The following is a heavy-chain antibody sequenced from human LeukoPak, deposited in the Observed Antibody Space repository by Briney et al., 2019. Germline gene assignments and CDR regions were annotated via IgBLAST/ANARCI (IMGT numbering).Heavy chain of an antibody. V-gene: IGHV1-2*02. D-gene: IGHD6-13*01. CDR1: GYTFTGYY. J-gene: IGHJ6*03. Sequence: ASVKVSCKASGYTFTGYYIHWVRQAPGQGLEWMGWINPNSGGTNYAQKFQGRVTITADKSTSTAYMELSSLRSEDTAVYYCARTFCSSSWYFNYYYYMDVWGKGTTVTVSS. CDR3: ARTFCSSSWYFNYYYYMDV. CDR2: INPNSGGT.